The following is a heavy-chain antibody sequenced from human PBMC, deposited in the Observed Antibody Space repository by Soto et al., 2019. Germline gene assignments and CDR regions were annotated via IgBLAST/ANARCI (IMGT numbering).Heavy chain of an antibody. J-gene: IGHJ6*02. D-gene: IGHD2-8*01. CDR2: IFHNGNT. V-gene: IGHV4-4*02. CDR3: ARRTWGMDV. Sequence: QVQLQESGPGLVKPSGTLSLTCAVSSGSITSSNWWSWVRQPPGKGLEWIGEIFHNGNTYYTPSLKSRVTMSGDTSKNQFSLNLGSVTAADTAVYYCARRTWGMDVWGQGTTVTVSS. CDR1: SGSITSSNW.